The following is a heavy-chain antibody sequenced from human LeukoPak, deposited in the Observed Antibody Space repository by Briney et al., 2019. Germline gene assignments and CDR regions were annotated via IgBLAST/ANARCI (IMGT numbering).Heavy chain of an antibody. D-gene: IGHD3-22*01. CDR1: GYTFTGNY. CDR2: INPNSGGT. V-gene: IGHV1-2*02. J-gene: IGHJ6*03. CDR3: ARDPKNFYDSKFDYYHMDV. Sequence: ASVKVSCKASGYTFTGNYMHWVRQAHGQGLEWMGWINPNSGGTNYAQKFQGRVTMTRDTSSSTTYLDLSRLSSDDTAVYYCARDPKNFYDSKFDYYHMDVWGKGATVTISS.